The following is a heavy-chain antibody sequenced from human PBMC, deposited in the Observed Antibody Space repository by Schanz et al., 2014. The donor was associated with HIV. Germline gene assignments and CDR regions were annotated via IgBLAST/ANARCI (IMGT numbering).Heavy chain of an antibody. J-gene: IGHJ4*02. CDR3: ARGVPAHSSGWYLDY. V-gene: IGHV3-NL1*01. D-gene: IGHD6-19*01. CDR2: ITGSGSHI. Sequence: QVQLVESGGGVVQPGRSLRLSCVASGFTFSTYGMHWVRQAPGKGLEWVSGITGSGSHIYYADSVKGRFTIFRDNSKNTLYLQMNGLRAEDTAVYYCARGVPAHSSGWYLDYWGQGTLVIVSS. CDR1: GFTFSTYG.